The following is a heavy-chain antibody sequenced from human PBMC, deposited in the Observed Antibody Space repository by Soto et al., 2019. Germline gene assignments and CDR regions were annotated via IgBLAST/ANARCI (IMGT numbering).Heavy chain of an antibody. CDR2: ISAYNGNT. CDR1: GYTFTSYG. J-gene: IGHJ4*02. CDR3: ARDLSGIVVVVAATPGDY. V-gene: IGHV1-18*04. D-gene: IGHD2-15*01. Sequence: QVKLVQSGAEVKKPGASVKVSCKASGYTFTSYGISWVRQAPGQGLEWMGWISAYNGNTNYAQKLQGRVTMTTDTSTSTAYMELRSLRSDDTAVYYCARDLSGIVVVVAATPGDYWGQGTLVTVSS.